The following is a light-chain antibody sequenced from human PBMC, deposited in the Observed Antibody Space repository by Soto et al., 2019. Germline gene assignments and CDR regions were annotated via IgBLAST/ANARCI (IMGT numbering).Light chain of an antibody. CDR3: QQYNSYAGT. CDR1: QSISSW. CDR2: DAS. Sequence: DIQMSQSPSTLSASVRDRLTLTCRASQSISSWLAWYQQKPGKAPKLLIYDASSLESGVPSRFSGSGSGTEFTLTISSLQPDDFATYYCQQYNSYAGTCGQGTKV. J-gene: IGKJ1*01. V-gene: IGKV1-5*01.